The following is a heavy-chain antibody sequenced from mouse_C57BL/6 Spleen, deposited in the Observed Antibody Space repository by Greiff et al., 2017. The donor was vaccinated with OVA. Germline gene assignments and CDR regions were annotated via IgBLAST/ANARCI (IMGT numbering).Heavy chain of an antibody. V-gene: IGHV3-6*01. Sequence: EVKLMESGPGLVKPSQSLSLTCSVTGYSITSGYYWNWIRQFPGNKLEWMGYISYDGSNNYNPSLKNRISITRDTSKNQFFLKLNSVTTEDTATYYCARDEGQGYYFDYWGQGTTLTVSS. CDR3: ARDEGQGYYFDY. J-gene: IGHJ2*01. D-gene: IGHD6-1*01. CDR2: ISYDGSN. CDR1: GYSITSGYY.